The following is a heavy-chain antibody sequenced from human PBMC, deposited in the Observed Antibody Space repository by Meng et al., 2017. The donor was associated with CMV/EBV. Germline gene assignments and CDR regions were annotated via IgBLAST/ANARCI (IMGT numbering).Heavy chain of an antibody. CDR1: GFTVSNAW. CDR3: TAATHLNWFDP. D-gene: IGHD6-25*01. CDR2: IKSKTDGGTT. V-gene: IGHV3-15*01. J-gene: IGHJ5*02. Sequence: AASGFTVSNAWRSWVRQATGKGLEWVGRIKSKTDGGTTDYAAPVKGRFTISRDDSKNTLYLQMNSLKTEDTAVYYCTAATHLNWFDPWGQGTLVTVSS.